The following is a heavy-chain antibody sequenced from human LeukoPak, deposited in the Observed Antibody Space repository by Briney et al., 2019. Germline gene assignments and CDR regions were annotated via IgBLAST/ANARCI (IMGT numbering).Heavy chain of an antibody. CDR2: INHSGST. J-gene: IGHJ2*01. Sequence: PSETLSLTCAVYGGSFSGYYWSWIRQPPGKGLEWIGEINHSGSTNYNPSLKSRVTISVDTSKNQFSLKLSSVTAADTAVYYCARGLGDGYTNWYFDLWGRGTLCTVSS. D-gene: IGHD5-24*01. CDR1: GGSFSGYY. V-gene: IGHV4-34*01. CDR3: ARGLGDGYTNWYFDL.